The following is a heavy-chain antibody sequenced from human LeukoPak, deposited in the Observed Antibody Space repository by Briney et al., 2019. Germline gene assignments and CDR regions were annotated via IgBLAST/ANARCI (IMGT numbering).Heavy chain of an antibody. V-gene: IGHV3-7*01. J-gene: IGHJ4*02. CDR1: GFTFSSYW. CDR2: IKQDGSEK. Sequence: PGGSLRLSCAASGFTFSSYWMSWVRQAPGKGLEWVANIKQDGSEKYYVDSVKGRFTISRDNAKNSLYLQMNSLRAEDTAVYYCARDYDSSGYFVFYWGQGTLVTVSS. CDR3: ARDYDSSGYFVFY. D-gene: IGHD3-22*01.